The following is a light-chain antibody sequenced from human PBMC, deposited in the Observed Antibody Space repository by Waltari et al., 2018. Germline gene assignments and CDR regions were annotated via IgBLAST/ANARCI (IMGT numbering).Light chain of an antibody. CDR2: AAS. CDR3: QQASSFPRT. CDR1: QGISGW. Sequence: DIQMPKTPSSVSASVGDRVTITWRASQGISGWLAWFQQKPGKAPNLLIYAASSLHSGVPSRCSGSGSGTDFTRTISSLQPEDSAIYFCQQASSFPRTFGQGTKVEI. V-gene: IGKV1-12*01. J-gene: IGKJ1*01.